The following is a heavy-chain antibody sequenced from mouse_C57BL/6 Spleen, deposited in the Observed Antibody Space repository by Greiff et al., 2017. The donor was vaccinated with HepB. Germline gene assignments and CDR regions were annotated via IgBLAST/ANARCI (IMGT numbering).Heavy chain of an antibody. CDR1: GYAFSSSW. CDR3: ARSLYYYGSSYSNYYAMDY. D-gene: IGHD1-1*01. Sequence: QVQLKESGPELVKPGASVKISCKASGYAFSSSWMNWVKQRPGKGLEWIGRIYPGDGDTNYNGKFKGKATLTADKSSSTAYMQLSSLTSEDSAVYFCARSLYYYGSSYSNYYAMDYWGQGTSVTVSS. V-gene: IGHV1-82*01. J-gene: IGHJ4*01. CDR2: IYPGDGDT.